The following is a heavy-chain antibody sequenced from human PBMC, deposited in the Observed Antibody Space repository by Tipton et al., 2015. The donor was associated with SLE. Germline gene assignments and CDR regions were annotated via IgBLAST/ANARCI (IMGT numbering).Heavy chain of an antibody. D-gene: IGHD2-15*01. CDR1: GSSIRSAYY. CDR2: IDHSETT. CDR3: AREGAAGGFDI. V-gene: IGHV4-38-2*02. Sequence: TLSLTCGVSGSSIRSAYYWAWIRQPPGKGLEWIGSIDHSETTYSNPSLKSRVTISVDTSRNQVSLKLTSVTATDTAVYYCAREGAAGGFDIWGQGTMVTVSS. J-gene: IGHJ3*02.